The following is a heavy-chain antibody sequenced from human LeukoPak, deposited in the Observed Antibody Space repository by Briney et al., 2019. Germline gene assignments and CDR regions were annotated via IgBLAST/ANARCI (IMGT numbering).Heavy chain of an antibody. CDR1: GYTFVDYY. Sequence: ASVNVSCKASGYTFVDYYIHWVRQAPGQGLEWMGSINPNSDDTNYAQNFQGRVTMTRDTFIRTAYMELSRLTSDDTAVYYCARGRSFGELGVYWGQGTLLTVSS. J-gene: IGHJ4*02. CDR3: ARGRSFGELGVY. D-gene: IGHD3-10*01. V-gene: IGHV1-2*02. CDR2: INPNSDDT.